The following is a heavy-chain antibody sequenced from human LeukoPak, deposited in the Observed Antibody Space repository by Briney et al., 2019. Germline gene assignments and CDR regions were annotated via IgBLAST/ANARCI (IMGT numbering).Heavy chain of an antibody. J-gene: IGHJ4*02. V-gene: IGHV4-4*02. Sequence: SETLSLTCAVSGGSISSSNWWSWVRQPPGKGLEWIGEIYHSGSTNYNPSLKSRVTISVDKSKNQFSLKLSSVTAADTAVYYCARDGQLRDTAMVTGFDYWGQGTLVTVFS. D-gene: IGHD5-18*01. CDR2: IYHSGST. CDR1: GGSISSSNW. CDR3: ARDGQLRDTAMVTGFDY.